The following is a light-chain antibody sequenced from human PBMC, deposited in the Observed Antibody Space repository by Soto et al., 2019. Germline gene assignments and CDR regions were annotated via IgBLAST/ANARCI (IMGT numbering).Light chain of an antibody. V-gene: IGKV1-5*03. CDR3: QQYNTYSPA. J-gene: IGKJ3*01. CDR1: QSISSW. Sequence: DIQMTQSPSTLSASVGDRVTITCRASQSISSWLAWYQQKPGKAPKLLIYKASSLESGAPPRFSASGSGTEFTLTITSLQPDDFATYYCQQYNTYSPAFGPGTKVYIK. CDR2: KAS.